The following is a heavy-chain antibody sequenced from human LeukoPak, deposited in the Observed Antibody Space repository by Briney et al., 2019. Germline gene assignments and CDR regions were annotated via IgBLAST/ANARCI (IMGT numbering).Heavy chain of an antibody. CDR1: GYTFTSYD. Sequence: GASVKVSCKASGYTFTSYDINWVRQATGQGLEWMGWMNPNSGNTGCAQKFQGRVTMTRNTSISTAYMELSSLRSEDTAVYYCARSGSPVGHAFDIWGQGTMVTVSS. D-gene: IGHD3-10*01. J-gene: IGHJ3*02. CDR2: MNPNSGNT. CDR3: ARSGSPVGHAFDI. V-gene: IGHV1-8*01.